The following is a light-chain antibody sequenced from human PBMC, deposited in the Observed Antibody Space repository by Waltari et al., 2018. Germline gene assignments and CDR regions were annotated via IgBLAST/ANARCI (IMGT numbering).Light chain of an antibody. CDR2: MAS. V-gene: IGKV1-5*03. CDR3: QQYSSFST. Sequence: IQMTQSPSTLSASVGDRVTISCRASQSVGTWLAWYQQKPGKAPKLLIYMASSLESGVPSRFSGGGSGTEFTLTISSLQPDDFATYSCQQYSSFSTFGQGTKVDI. J-gene: IGKJ2*01. CDR1: QSVGTW.